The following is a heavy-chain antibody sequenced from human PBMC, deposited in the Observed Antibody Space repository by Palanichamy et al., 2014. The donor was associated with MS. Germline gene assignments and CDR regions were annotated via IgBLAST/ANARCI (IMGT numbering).Heavy chain of an antibody. J-gene: IGHJ4*02. CDR3: ATGPGIQLWAGSDSFDY. V-gene: IGHV4-39*01. CDR2: TFYSGST. D-gene: IGHD5-18*01. Sequence: QLRLQESGPRTSEAFETLSLTCTVSGGSMNNSNYYWGWIRQPPGKGLEWIGSTFYSGSTFSNPSLKSRVTITVDTSKNQXSLKLRSVTAADTAVYYCATGPGIQLWAGSDSFDYWGQGTLVTVSS. CDR1: GGSMNNSNYY.